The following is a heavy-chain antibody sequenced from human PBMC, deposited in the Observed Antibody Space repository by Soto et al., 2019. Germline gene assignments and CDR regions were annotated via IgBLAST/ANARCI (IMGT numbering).Heavy chain of an antibody. D-gene: IGHD1-26*01. J-gene: IGHJ4*02. CDR1: GGSISSSSYY. Sequence: SETLSLTCTVSGGSISSSSYYWGWIRQPPGKGPEWIGSIYYSGSTYYNPSLKSRVTISVDTSKNQFSLKLSSVTAADKAVYYCARQSGSFEYWGQGTLVTVSS. V-gene: IGHV4-39*01. CDR3: ARQSGSFEY. CDR2: IYYSGST.